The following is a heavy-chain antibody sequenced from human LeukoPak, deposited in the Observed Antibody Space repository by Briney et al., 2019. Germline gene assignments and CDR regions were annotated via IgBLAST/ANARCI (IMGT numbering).Heavy chain of an antibody. J-gene: IGHJ4*02. D-gene: IGHD6-13*01. CDR3: ARDRRAATRD. V-gene: IGHV4-39*07. CDR1: GDSISSSTYY. CDR2: IYYSVTT. Sequence: SETLSLTCTVSGDSISSSTYYWGWVRQPPGKGLEWIGSIYYSVTTYYNPSLKSRVVMSVDTSKNQFSLKLRSVTAADTAVYYCARDRRAATRDWGQGILVAVSS.